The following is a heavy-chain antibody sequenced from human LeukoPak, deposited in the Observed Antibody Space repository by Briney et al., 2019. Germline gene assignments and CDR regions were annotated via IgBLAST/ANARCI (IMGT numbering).Heavy chain of an antibody. CDR1: GFTFSSYA. D-gene: IGHD2-8*01. Sequence: GGSLRLSCAASGFTFSSYAMHWVRQAPGKGLEWVAAISNDENNKYYADSVKGRFAISRDNSKNTLYLQMNSLRPEDTAVYYCARGPERTGVGTRYYYDMDVWGQGTTVTVSS. V-gene: IGHV3-30*09. J-gene: IGHJ6*02. CDR3: ARGPERTGVGTRYYYDMDV. CDR2: ISNDENNK.